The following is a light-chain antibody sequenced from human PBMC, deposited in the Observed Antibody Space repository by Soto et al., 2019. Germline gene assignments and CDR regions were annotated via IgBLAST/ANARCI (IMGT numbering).Light chain of an antibody. Sequence: EIVLTQSPATLPSSPGERVTLSCRASQSVSSYLAWYQQKPCQAPRLLIYDASNRATGIPARFRGSGSGTAFTLIISRLEPECFAVYYCQQRSNWPGTFGQGTKVEI. V-gene: IGKV3-11*01. J-gene: IGKJ1*01. CDR1: QSVSSY. CDR2: DAS. CDR3: QQRSNWPGT.